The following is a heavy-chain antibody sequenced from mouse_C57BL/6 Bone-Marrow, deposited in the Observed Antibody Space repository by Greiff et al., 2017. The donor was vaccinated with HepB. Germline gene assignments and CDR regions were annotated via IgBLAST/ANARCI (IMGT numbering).Heavy chain of an antibody. Sequence: QVQLQQPGAELVKPGASVKLSCKASGYTFTSYWMHWVKQRPGQGLEWIGMIHPNSGSTNYNEKFKSKATLTVDKSSRTAYMQLSSLTSEDSAVYYCARGATVVADYWYFDVWGTGTTVTVSS. J-gene: IGHJ1*03. V-gene: IGHV1-64*01. CDR1: GYTFTSYW. CDR2: IHPNSGST. CDR3: ARGATVVADYWYFDV. D-gene: IGHD1-1*01.